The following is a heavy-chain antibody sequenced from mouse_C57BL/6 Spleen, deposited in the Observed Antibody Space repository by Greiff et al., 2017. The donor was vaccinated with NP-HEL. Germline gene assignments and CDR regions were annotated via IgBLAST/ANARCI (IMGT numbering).Heavy chain of an antibody. Sequence: VQLQQSGPELVKPGASVKISCKASGYAFSSSWMNWVKQRPGKGLEWIGRIYPGDGDTNYNGKFKGKATLTADKSSSTAYMQLSSLTSEDSAVYFCARGPYEDYAMDYWGQGTSVTVSS. D-gene: IGHD2-3*01. V-gene: IGHV1-82*01. CDR2: IYPGDGDT. CDR3: ARGPYEDYAMDY. CDR1: GYAFSSSW. J-gene: IGHJ4*01.